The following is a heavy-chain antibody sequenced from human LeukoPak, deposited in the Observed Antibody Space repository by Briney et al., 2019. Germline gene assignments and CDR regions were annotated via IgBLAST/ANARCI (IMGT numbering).Heavy chain of an antibody. Sequence: PGGSLRLSCAASGFTFSSYAMSWVRQAPGKGLEWVSAISGSGGSTYYADSVKGRFTISRDNSKNTLYLQMNSPRAEDTAVYYCAKEWRIVVVPAAISGWGQGTLATVSS. CDR3: AKEWRIVVVPAAISG. CDR2: ISGSGGST. J-gene: IGHJ4*02. D-gene: IGHD2-2*01. V-gene: IGHV3-23*01. CDR1: GFTFSSYA.